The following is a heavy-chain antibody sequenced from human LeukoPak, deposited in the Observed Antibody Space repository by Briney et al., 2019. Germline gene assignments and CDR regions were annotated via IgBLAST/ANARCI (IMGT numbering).Heavy chain of an antibody. Sequence: GGSLRLSCAASGFTFDDYAMHWVRQAPGKGLEWVSGISWNSGSIGYADSVKGRFTISRDNAKNSLYLQMNSLRAEDTALYYCAKTMVRGVKYYYYYGVDVWGQGTTVTVSS. CDR1: GFTFDDYA. J-gene: IGHJ6*02. CDR3: AKTMVRGVKYYYYYGVDV. V-gene: IGHV3-9*01. CDR2: ISWNSGSI. D-gene: IGHD3-10*01.